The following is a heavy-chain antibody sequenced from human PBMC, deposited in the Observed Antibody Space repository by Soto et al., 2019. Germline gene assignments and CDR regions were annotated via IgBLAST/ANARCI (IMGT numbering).Heavy chain of an antibody. CDR3: ARDGTYTSGWYNFDL. V-gene: IGHV4-4*07. CDR1: GDSISTYF. CDR2: MYSTGTT. Sequence: KTSETLSLTCTVSGDSISTYFWSWIRQPAGKGLEWIGRMYSTGTTNYNPSLKSRVSMSIDMSKNHFSLKLRSVTAADTAVYYCARDGTYTSGWYNFDLWGPGTLVTVSS. J-gene: IGHJ4*02. D-gene: IGHD6-13*01.